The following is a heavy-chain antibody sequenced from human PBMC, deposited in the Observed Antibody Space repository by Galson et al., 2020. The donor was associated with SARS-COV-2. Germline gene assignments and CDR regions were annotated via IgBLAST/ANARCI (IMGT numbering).Heavy chain of an antibody. V-gene: IGHV2-5*02. CDR3: VHRVSYTGRGRFYFDF. CDR2: IYWDDSK. D-gene: IGHD3-16*02. CDR1: GFSLSTTEVG. Sequence: SGPTLVKPTETLTLTCAFSGFSLSTTEVGVGWIRQPPGKALEWLAVIYWDDSKDYSPSLKSRLTITKDTSSNQVVLTLTHMDPVDTATYHSVHRVSYTGRGRFYFDFWGQGTLVTVSS. J-gene: IGHJ4*02.